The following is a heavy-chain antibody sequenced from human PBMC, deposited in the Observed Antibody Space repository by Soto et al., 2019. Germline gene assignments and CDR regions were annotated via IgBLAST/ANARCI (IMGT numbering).Heavy chain of an antibody. CDR1: GGSISSYY. Sequence: ETLSLTCTVSGGSISSYYWSWIRQPPGKGLEWIGYIYYSGNTNYNPSLKSRVTISVDTSKNQFSLKLSSVTAADTAVYYCARGLYYDFWSGYYFPSYALDYWGQGTLVTVSS. J-gene: IGHJ4*02. CDR3: ARGLYYDFWSGYYFPSYALDY. D-gene: IGHD3-3*01. CDR2: IYYSGNT. V-gene: IGHV4-59*01.